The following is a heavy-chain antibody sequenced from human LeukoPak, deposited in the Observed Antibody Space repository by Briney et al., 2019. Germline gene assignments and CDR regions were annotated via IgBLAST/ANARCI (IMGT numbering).Heavy chain of an antibody. D-gene: IGHD3-3*01. V-gene: IGHV4-34*01. CDR3: ASSIPYIWSGYYDAFDI. J-gene: IGHJ3*02. CDR1: GGSFSGYY. CDR2: INHSGST. Sequence: SETLSLTCAVYGGSFSGYYWSWIRQPPGMGLEWIGEINHSGSTNYNPSLKSRVTISVDTSKNQFSLKLSSVTAADTAVYYCASSIPYIWSGYYDAFDIWGQGTMVTVSS.